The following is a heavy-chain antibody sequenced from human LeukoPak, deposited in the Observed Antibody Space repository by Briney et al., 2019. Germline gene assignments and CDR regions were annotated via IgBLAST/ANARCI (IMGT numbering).Heavy chain of an antibody. J-gene: IGHJ4*02. Sequence: GGSLRLSCAASGFTFSSYAMSWVRQAPGKGLEWVSAISGSGGSTYYADSVKGRFTISRDNSKNTLYLQMNSLRAEDTAVYYCAKEGYSSSWYEFVFYFDYWGQGTLVTVSS. D-gene: IGHD6-13*01. V-gene: IGHV3-23*01. CDR3: AKEGYSSSWYEFVFYFDY. CDR1: GFTFSSYA. CDR2: ISGSGGST.